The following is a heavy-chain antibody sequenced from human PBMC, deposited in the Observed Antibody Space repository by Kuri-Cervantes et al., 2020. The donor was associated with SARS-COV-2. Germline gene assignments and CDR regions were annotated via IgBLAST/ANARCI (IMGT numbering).Heavy chain of an antibody. V-gene: IGHV3-21*05. D-gene: IGHD3-9*01. CDR1: GFTFSSYS. J-gene: IGHJ6*03. CDR3: ARGQNYDILTGYYNVRDYYYMDV. Sequence: GESLKISCAASGFTFSSYSMNWIRQAPGKGLEWVSYISSSSSYTNYADSVKGRFTISRDNAKNSLYLQMNSLRAEDTAVYYCARGQNYDILTGYYNVRDYYYMDVWGKGTTVTVSS. CDR2: ISSSSSYT.